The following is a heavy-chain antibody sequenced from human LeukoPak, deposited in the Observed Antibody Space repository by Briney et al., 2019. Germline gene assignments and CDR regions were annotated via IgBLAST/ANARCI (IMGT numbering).Heavy chain of an antibody. V-gene: IGHV3-21*01. CDR2: ISTSSSYI. J-gene: IGHJ4*02. CDR3: ARDRRVGLCYN. CDR1: GFTLSSYS. Sequence: GGSLRLACAASGFTLSSYSMRWVRQAPGKGMEWVSFISTSSSYIYYADSVKGRFTISRNNANNSLYLQMNSLRAEDTAVYYCARDRRVGLCYNWGQGTLVTVSS. D-gene: IGHD2-8*01.